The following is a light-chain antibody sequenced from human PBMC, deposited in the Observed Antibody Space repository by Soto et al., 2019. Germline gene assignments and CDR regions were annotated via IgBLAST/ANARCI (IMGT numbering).Light chain of an antibody. CDR3: HAYDSSLDAFV. V-gene: IGLV2-14*01. J-gene: IGLJ1*01. Sequence: QSALTQPASVSGSPGQSITISCTGTSSDVGGYNYVSWYQQHPGKAPKLMIYEVSNRPSGVSNRFSGSKSGNTASLTISGLQAEDEADYYCHAYDSSLDAFVFGTGTKVTVL. CDR2: EVS. CDR1: SSDVGGYNY.